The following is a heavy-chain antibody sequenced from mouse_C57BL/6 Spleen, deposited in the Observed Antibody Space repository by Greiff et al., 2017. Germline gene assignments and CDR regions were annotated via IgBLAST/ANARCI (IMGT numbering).Heavy chain of an antibody. J-gene: IGHJ2*01. V-gene: IGHV1-66*01. D-gene: IGHD2-4*01. Sequence: VQLQQPGAELVKPGASVKISCKASGYSFTSYYIHWVKQRPGQGLEWIGWIYPGSGNTKYNEKFKGKATLTADTSSSTAYMQLSSLTSEDSAVYYCARRYDYDDYWGQGTTLTVSS. CDR3: ARRYDYDDY. CDR2: IYPGSGNT. CDR1: GYSFTSYY.